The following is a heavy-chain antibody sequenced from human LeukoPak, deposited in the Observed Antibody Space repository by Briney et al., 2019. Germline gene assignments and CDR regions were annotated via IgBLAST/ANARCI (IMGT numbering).Heavy chain of an antibody. CDR2: ISYSGST. Sequence: SETLSLTCTVSGGSIGSYYWSWIRQPPGKGLEWIGHISYSGSTNHNPSLKSRVTISVDTSKNQFSLKLSSVTAADTAVYYCARGGSGYALNWFDPWGQGTLVTVSS. D-gene: IGHD5-12*01. CDR3: ARGGSGYALNWFDP. V-gene: IGHV4-59*01. J-gene: IGHJ5*02. CDR1: GGSIGSYY.